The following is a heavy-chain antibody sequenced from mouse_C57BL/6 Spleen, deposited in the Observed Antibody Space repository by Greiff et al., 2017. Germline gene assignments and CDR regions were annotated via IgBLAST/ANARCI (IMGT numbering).Heavy chain of an antibody. V-gene: IGHV7-3*01. Sequence: EVQLVESGGGLVQPGGSLSLSCAASGFTFTDYYMSWVRQPPGKALEWLGFIRNKANGYTTEYSASVKGRFTISRDNSQSILYLQMNALRAEDSAAYYCARYYYGSSYGYDAMDYWGQGTSVTVPS. CDR1: GFTFTDYY. CDR2: IRNKANGYTT. CDR3: ARYYYGSSYGYDAMDY. J-gene: IGHJ4*01. D-gene: IGHD1-1*01.